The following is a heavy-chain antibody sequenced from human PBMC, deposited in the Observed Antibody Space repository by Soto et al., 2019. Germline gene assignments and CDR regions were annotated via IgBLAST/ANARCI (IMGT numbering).Heavy chain of an antibody. Sequence: SETLSLTCAVSGGSFTSNNWWTWVRQPPGQGLEWIGEIYRTGSTNYNPSLKSRVTKSLDKSEKQISLKVTSLTAAGTAVYYCASRDPGTSVDYWGQGTLVTVSS. CDR3: ASRDPGTSVDY. V-gene: IGHV4-4*02. J-gene: IGHJ4*02. CDR1: GGSFTSNNW. CDR2: IYRTGST. D-gene: IGHD1-7*01.